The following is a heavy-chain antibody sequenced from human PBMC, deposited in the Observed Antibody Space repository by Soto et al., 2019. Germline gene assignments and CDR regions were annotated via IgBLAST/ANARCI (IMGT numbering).Heavy chain of an antibody. CDR2: ISYDGSNK. J-gene: IGHJ4*02. CDR3: ARDQEEWLIRYYFDY. V-gene: IGHV3-30-3*01. CDR1: GFTFSSYA. D-gene: IGHD3-3*01. Sequence: HPGGSLRLSCAASGFTFSSYAMHWVRQAPGKGLEWVAVISYDGSNKYYADSVKGRFTISRDNSKNTLYLQMNSLRAEDTAVYYCARDQEEWLIRYYFDYWGQGTLVTVSS.